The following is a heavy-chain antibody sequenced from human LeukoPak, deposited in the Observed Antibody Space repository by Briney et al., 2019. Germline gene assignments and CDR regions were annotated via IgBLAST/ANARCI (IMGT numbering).Heavy chain of an antibody. CDR2: IRQDGIET. D-gene: IGHD1-26*01. Sequence: GGSLRLSCAASGFIFSNSWMSWVRQTPGKELERVANIRQDGIETDYMDSVKGRFIISRDNARNSLYLQMNSLRAEDTAVYYCARLYSGSYSFDYWGLGTLVTVSS. CDR3: ARLYSGSYSFDY. J-gene: IGHJ4*02. CDR1: GFIFSNSW. V-gene: IGHV3-7*01.